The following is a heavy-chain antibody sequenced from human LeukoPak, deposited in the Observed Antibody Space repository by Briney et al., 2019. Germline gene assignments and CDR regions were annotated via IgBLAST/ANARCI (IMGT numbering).Heavy chain of an antibody. V-gene: IGHV1-69*13. D-gene: IGHD3-22*01. J-gene: IGHJ4*02. CDR3: ARANSSGYYYDYYFDY. CDR1: GGTFSSYA. Sequence: ASVKVSCKASGGTFSSYAISWVRQAPGQGLEWMGGIIPIFGTANYAQKFQGRVTITGDESTSTAYMELSSLRSEDTAVYYCARANSSGYYYDYYFDYWGQGTLVTVSS. CDR2: IIPIFGTA.